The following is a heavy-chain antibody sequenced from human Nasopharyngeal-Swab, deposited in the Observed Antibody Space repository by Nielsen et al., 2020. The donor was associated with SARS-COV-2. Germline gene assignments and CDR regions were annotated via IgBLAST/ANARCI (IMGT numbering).Heavy chain of an antibody. J-gene: IGHJ4*02. CDR2: ISISGSTI. V-gene: IGHV3-11*04. CDR1: GFFISDYF. CDR3: ARVGQQRLKY. D-gene: IGHD6-13*01. Sequence: GFFISDYFMSWIRQAPGKGLEWVSYISISGSTIYSADSVKGRFTISRDNAKNSLYLQMNSLRAEDTAVYYCARVGQQRLKYWGQGTLVTVSS.